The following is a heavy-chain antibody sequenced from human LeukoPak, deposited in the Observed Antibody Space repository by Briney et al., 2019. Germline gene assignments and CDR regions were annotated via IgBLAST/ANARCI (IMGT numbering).Heavy chain of an antibody. Sequence: GASVKVSCKASGYTFTGYYMHWVRQAPGQGPEWMGWINPNSGGTNYAQKFQGRVTMTRDTSISTAYMELSRLRSDDTAVYYCAREVIGRYSSPSHCFDYWGQGTLVTVSS. D-gene: IGHD6-13*01. CDR2: INPNSGGT. V-gene: IGHV1-2*02. J-gene: IGHJ4*02. CDR1: GYTFTGYY. CDR3: AREVIGRYSSPSHCFDY.